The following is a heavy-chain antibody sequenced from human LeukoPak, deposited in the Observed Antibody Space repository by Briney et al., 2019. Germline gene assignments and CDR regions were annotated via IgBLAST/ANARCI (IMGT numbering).Heavy chain of an antibody. D-gene: IGHD2-15*01. J-gene: IGHJ6*03. V-gene: IGHV7-4-1*02. CDR1: GYTFTSYA. Sequence: GASVKVSCKASGYTFTSYAMNWVRQAPGQGLEWMGWINTNTGNPTYAQGFTGRFVFSLDTSVSTTYLQISSLKAEDTAVYYCAGGAPLYCSGGSCYLSNYYYYYMDVWGKGTTVTISS. CDR3: AGGAPLYCSGGSCYLSNYYYYYMDV. CDR2: INTNTGNP.